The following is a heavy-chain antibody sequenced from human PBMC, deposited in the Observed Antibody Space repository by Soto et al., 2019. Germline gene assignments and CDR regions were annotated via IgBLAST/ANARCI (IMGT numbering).Heavy chain of an antibody. CDR1: GDSVSGNSAA. V-gene: IGHV6-1*01. J-gene: IGHJ4*02. CDR2: TYYRSRWYN. Sequence: SQTLSLSCAISGDSVSGNSAAWNWIRQSPSRGLEWLGRTYYRSRWYNDYAVSVKSRITVTPDTSKNQFSLHLNSVTPEDTAVYYCARDFPYYLSSGSYLDYWGQGALVTVSS. D-gene: IGHD6-19*01. CDR3: ARDFPYYLSSGSYLDY.